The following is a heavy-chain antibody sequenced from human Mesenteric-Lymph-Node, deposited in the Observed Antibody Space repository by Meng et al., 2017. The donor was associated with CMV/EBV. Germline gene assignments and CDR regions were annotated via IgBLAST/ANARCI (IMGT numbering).Heavy chain of an antibody. D-gene: IGHD2/OR15-2a*01. CDR3: ARGVIALARFWYFDL. Sequence: SGYTFSAYYMQWIRQAPGQGLEWMGRINPNSGGTNYPQKFQGRVTMTRDTSITTAYMELSRLTSDDTAVYYCARGVIALARFWYFDLWGRGTLVTVSS. V-gene: IGHV1-2*06. CDR1: GYTFSAYY. J-gene: IGHJ2*01. CDR2: INPNSGGT.